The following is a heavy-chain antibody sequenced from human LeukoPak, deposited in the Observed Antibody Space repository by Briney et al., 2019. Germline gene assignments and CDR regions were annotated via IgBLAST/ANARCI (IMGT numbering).Heavy chain of an antibody. Sequence: GGSLRLSCAASGFTVSSNYMSWVRQASGKGLEWVSVIYSGGSTYYADSVKGRFTISRDNSKNTLYLQMNSLRAEDTAVYYCARDNSIAAAGLYYYYYGMDVWGQGTTVTVSS. CDR1: GFTVSSNY. J-gene: IGHJ6*02. CDR2: IYSGGST. CDR3: ARDNSIAAAGLYYYYYGMDV. D-gene: IGHD6-13*01. V-gene: IGHV3-53*01.